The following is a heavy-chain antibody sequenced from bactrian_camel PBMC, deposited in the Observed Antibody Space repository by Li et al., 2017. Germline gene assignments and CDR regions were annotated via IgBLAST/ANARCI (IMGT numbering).Heavy chain of an antibody. D-gene: IGHD6*01. CDR1: GATSASMTC. V-gene: IGHV3S54*01. Sequence: HVQLVESGGGSVQPGGSLRLSCTFSGATSASMTCMGWFRKAPGKEREGIAAIWTGDGTTSHADSVKGRFTISQDNVKGTMYLEMDALKPDDTAMYFCATDSSLIAREGCTVLGEFLGSWGQGTQVTVS. CDR3: ATDSSLIAREGCTVLGEFLGS. CDR2: IWTGDGTT. J-gene: IGHJ4*01.